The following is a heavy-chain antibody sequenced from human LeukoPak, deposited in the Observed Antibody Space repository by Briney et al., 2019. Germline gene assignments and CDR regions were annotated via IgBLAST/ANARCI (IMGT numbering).Heavy chain of an antibody. V-gene: IGHV1-58*01. D-gene: IGHD4-17*01. CDR3: AAEASDYGAFRV. CDR2: IVVGSGNT. J-gene: IGHJ4*02. CDR1: GFTFTSSA. Sequence: ALVKVSCKASGFTFTSSAVQWVRQARGQRLEWIGWIVVGSGNTNYAQKFQERVTITRDMSTSTAYMELSSLRSEDTAVFYCAAEASDYGAFRVWGQGTLVTVSS.